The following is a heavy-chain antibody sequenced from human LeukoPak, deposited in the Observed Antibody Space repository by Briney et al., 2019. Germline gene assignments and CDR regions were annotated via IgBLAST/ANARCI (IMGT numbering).Heavy chain of an antibody. J-gene: IGHJ4*02. CDR1: GGSISSYY. Sequence: SETLSLTCTVSGGSISSYYWSWIRQPPGKGLEWMGYIYYSGSTNYNPPPKSRVTISVDTSKNQFSLKLSSVTAADTAVYYCARHKIVVVPAARGYYFDYWGQGTLVTVSS. D-gene: IGHD2-2*01. CDR3: ARHKIVVVPAARGYYFDY. CDR2: IYYSGST. V-gene: IGHV4-59*08.